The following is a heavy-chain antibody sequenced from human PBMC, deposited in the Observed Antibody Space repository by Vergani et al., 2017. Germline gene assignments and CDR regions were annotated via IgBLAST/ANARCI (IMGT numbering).Heavy chain of an antibody. CDR1: GFSLSTSGVG. CDR2: IYWDXDK. Sequence: QITLKESGPTLVKPTQTLTLTCTFSGFSLSTSGVGVGWIRQPPGKALEWLALIYWDXDKRYSPSLKSRLTITKDTSKNQVVLTMTNMDPVDTATYYCAHSLYYDILTGYYRGDAFDIWGQGTMVTVSS. V-gene: IGHV2-5*02. J-gene: IGHJ3*02. CDR3: AHSLYYDILTGYYRGDAFDI. D-gene: IGHD3-9*01.